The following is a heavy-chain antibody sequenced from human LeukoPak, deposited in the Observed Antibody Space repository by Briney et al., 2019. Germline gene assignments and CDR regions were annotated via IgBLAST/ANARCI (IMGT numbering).Heavy chain of an antibody. V-gene: IGHV3-53*01. CDR3: ARGVEPLAANTLAY. D-gene: IGHD1-14*01. Sequence: GGSLRLSCAASGFTVITNDMTWVRQAPGKGLEWVSVLYSDGNTKYADSAQGRFTISRDNSKNTLYLEMNSLGPDDTAVYYCARGVEPLAANTLAYWGQGTLVTVSS. CDR1: GFTVITND. CDR2: LYSDGNT. J-gene: IGHJ4*02.